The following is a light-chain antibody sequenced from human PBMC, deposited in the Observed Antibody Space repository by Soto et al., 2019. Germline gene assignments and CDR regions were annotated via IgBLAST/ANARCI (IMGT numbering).Light chain of an antibody. Sequence: QSVLTQPPSASVTPGQRVSISCSGSSSNIGNNTVNWYQQFPETAPRLLIYTTNQRPSGVPDRFSGSKSGTSASLAISGLQSEDEADYNCAAWDDSLNGPVFGGGTKLTVL. CDR1: SSNIGNNT. CDR2: TTN. V-gene: IGLV1-44*01. J-gene: IGLJ3*02. CDR3: AAWDDSLNGPV.